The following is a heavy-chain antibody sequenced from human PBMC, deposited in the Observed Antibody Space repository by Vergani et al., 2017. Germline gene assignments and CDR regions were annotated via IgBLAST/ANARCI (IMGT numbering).Heavy chain of an antibody. V-gene: IGHV2-5*02. CDR3: AHWGIAVAGTRVPFDY. D-gene: IGHD6-19*01. Sequence: QITLKESGPTLVKPTQTLTLTCTFSGFSLSTSGVGVGWIRQPPGKALEWLALIYWDDDKRYSTSLKSRLTSTKDTSKNQVVLTMTNMDPVDTATYYCAHWGIAVAGTRVPFDYWGQGTLVTVSS. CDR2: IYWDDDK. CDR1: GFSLSTSGVG. J-gene: IGHJ4*02.